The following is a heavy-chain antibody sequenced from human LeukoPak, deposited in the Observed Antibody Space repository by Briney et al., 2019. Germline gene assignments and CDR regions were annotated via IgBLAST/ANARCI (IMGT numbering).Heavy chain of an antibody. D-gene: IGHD1-26*01. CDR3: ARAVGYYYGMDV. V-gene: IGHV3-30*03. CDR1: GFTFSSYG. J-gene: IGHJ6*02. Sequence: GGSLRLSCAASGFTFSSYGMHWVRQAPGKGLEWVAVISYDGSNKYYADSVKGRFTISRDNSKNTLYLQMNSLRAEDTAVYYCARAVGYYYGMDVWGQGTTVTVSS. CDR2: ISYDGSNK.